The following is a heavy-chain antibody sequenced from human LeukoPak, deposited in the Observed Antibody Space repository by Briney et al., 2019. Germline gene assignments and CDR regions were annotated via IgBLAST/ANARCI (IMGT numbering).Heavy chain of an antibody. CDR2: ISSSGSTI. CDR3: ARVRKEKYYYGMDV. CDR1: GFTFSDYY. J-gene: IGHJ6*02. Sequence: GGSLRLSCAASGFTFSDYYMSWIRQAPGKGLEWVSYISSSGSTIYYADSVKGRFTISRDNAKNSLYLQMNSLRAEDTAVYYCARVRKEKYYYGMDVWGQGTTVTVSS. V-gene: IGHV3-11*01.